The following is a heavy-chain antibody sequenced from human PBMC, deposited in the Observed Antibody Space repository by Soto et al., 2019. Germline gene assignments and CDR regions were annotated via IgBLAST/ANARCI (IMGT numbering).Heavy chain of an antibody. D-gene: IGHD1-7*01. CDR2: IIPILGIA. J-gene: IGHJ4*02. Sequence: QVQLVQSGAEVKKPGSSVKVSCKASGGTFSSYTISWVRQAPGQGLEWMGRIIPILGIANYAQKFQGRVTITADKSTSTAYMELSSLRSEDTAVYYCARESDGTTPSRFDYWGQGTLVTVSS. CDR3: ARESDGTTPSRFDY. CDR1: GGTFSSYT. V-gene: IGHV1-69*08.